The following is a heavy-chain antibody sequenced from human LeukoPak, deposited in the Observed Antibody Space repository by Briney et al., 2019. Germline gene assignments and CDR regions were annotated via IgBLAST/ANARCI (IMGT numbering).Heavy chain of an antibody. D-gene: IGHD3-3*01. V-gene: IGHV3-23*01. J-gene: IGHJ4*02. CDR2: ISGSGGST. CDR3: AKFKYYVFGGVYSSSFDY. Sequence: GGSLRLSCAASGFTFSSYAMSWVRQAPGKGLEWVSAISGSGGSTYYADSVKGRFTISRDNSKNTLYLQMNSLRAEDTAVYYCAKFKYYVFGGVYSSSFDYGGQGPLVPVPS. CDR1: GFTFSSYA.